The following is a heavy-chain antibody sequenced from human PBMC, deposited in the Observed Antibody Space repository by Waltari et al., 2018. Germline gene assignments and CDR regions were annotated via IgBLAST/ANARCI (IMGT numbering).Heavy chain of an antibody. CDR2: STSDDNT. D-gene: IGHD6-6*01. CDR1: GFPFSPNA. V-gene: IGHV3-23*01. J-gene: IGHJ4*02. Sequence: EVQLLESGGGLVRPGGSLGLSCEASGFPFSPNAMTWVRQAPGKGLDWVSTSTSDDNTYYADSVKGRFTISRDNSKNTLYLQMNSLTAEDTAIYYCAKDLHYIAAADYWGQGTLVTVSS. CDR3: AKDLHYIAAADY.